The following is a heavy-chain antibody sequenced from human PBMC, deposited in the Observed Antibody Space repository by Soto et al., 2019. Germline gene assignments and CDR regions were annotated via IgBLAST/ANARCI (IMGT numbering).Heavy chain of an antibody. CDR3: AKYKDYGGLVRGVYFDY. Sequence: GESLKISCAASGFTFSSYAMSWVRQAPGKGLEWVSAISGSGGSTYYADSVKGRFTISRDNSKNTLYLQMNSLRAEDTAVYYCAKYKDYGGLVRGVYFDYWGQGTLVTVSS. V-gene: IGHV3-23*01. D-gene: IGHD3-10*01. CDR1: GFTFSSYA. J-gene: IGHJ4*02. CDR2: ISGSGGST.